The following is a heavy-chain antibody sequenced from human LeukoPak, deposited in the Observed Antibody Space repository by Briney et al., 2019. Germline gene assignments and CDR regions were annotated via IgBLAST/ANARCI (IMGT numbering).Heavy chain of an antibody. CDR3: ARGLKRFGVGASTPNDY. CDR1: GGTFSSYA. V-gene: IGHV1-69*13. J-gene: IGHJ4*02. Sequence: SVKVSCKASGGTFSSYAISWVRQAPGQGLEWMGGIIPIFGTANYAQKFQGRVTITADESTSTAYMELSSLRSEDTAVYYCARGLKRFGVGASTPNDYWGQGTLVTVSS. D-gene: IGHD3-10*01. CDR2: IIPIFGTA.